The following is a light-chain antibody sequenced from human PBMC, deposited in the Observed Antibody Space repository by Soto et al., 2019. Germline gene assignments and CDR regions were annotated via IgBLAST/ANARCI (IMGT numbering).Light chain of an antibody. CDR3: CSYTRSTPYV. CDR2: DVN. Sequence: QSALTQPASVSGSPGQSITISCTGTSSDVGGYNYVSWYQQHPGKAPKLMIFDVNNRPSGISSRFSGSKSGNTASLTISGLQAEDEADYYCCSYTRSTPYVFGTGTKLTVL. V-gene: IGLV2-14*03. CDR1: SSDVGGYNY. J-gene: IGLJ1*01.